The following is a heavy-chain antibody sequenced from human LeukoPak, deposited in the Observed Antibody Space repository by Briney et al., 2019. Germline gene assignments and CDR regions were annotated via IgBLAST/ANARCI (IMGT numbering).Heavy chain of an antibody. CDR2: IYTSGST. V-gene: IGHV4-4*09. J-gene: IGHJ4*02. Sequence: SETLSLTCTVSGGSISSYYWSWIRQPPGKGLEWIGYIYTSGSTNYNPSLKSRVTISVDTSKNQFSLKLSSVTAADTAVYYCARHLTFGGVIVEYYFDYWGQGTLVTVSS. CDR1: GGSISSYY. CDR3: ARHLTFGGVIVEYYFDY. D-gene: IGHD3-16*02.